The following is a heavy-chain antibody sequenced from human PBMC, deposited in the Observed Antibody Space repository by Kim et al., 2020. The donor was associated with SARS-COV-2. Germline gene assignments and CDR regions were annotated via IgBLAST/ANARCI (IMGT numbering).Heavy chain of an antibody. V-gene: IGHV3-48*04. J-gene: IGHJ6*01. CDR1: GFTFSNYN. CDR3: ARDGGYCSSTSCHVGV. CDR2: ISSSSSTI. D-gene: IGHD2-2*01. Sequence: GGSLRLSCAASGFTFSNYNMNWVRQAPGKGLEWVSYISSSSSTIYYADSVKGRFTISRDNAKNSLYLQINSLRAEDTAVYYCARDGGYCSSTSCHVGVWG.